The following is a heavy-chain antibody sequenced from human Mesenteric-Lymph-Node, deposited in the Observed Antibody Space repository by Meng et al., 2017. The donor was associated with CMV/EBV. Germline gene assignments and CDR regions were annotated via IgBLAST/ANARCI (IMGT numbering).Heavy chain of an antibody. Sequence: SGGGRVPTGMSLSPSSASSGSTFSSYAMRWVRQARGEGQEWVAVISYGRSKKDHAVSVKGRFTIARDNSKYTLYLQMNSLRAADTAVYYCARVKWGITGTTWGQGTLVTVSS. CDR3: ARVKWGITGTT. CDR2: ISYGRSKK. V-gene: IGHV3-30*04. J-gene: IGHJ5*02. D-gene: IGHD1-20*01. CDR1: GSTFSSYA.